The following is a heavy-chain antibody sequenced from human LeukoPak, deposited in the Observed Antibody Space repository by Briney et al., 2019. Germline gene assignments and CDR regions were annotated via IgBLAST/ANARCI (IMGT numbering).Heavy chain of an antibody. Sequence: GGSLRLSCAASGFTVSSNYMSWVRQAPGKGLECVSVIYSDADAYYADSVKGRFIISRDNSKNTLYLQMNSLRAEDTAVYYCAKESPYDFWTWDYWGQGTLVTVSS. V-gene: IGHV3-53*01. CDR3: AKESPYDFWTWDY. CDR2: IYSDADA. CDR1: GFTVSSNY. J-gene: IGHJ4*02. D-gene: IGHD3-3*01.